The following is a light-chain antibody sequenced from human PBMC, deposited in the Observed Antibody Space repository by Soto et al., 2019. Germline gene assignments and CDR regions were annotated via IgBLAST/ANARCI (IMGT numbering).Light chain of an antibody. CDR3: MQGIQVPYT. J-gene: IGKJ2*01. CDR1: QSLLHSDGKTY. V-gene: IGKV2-29*02. CDR2: EAS. Sequence: DIVMTQTPLSLSVTPGQPASISCKSSQSLLHSDGKTYVYWYLQKPGQSPQLLIYEASNRFSGAPVRFSGSGSGTDFTLKISRVEAENVGVYYCMQGIQVPYTFCQGTKVDI.